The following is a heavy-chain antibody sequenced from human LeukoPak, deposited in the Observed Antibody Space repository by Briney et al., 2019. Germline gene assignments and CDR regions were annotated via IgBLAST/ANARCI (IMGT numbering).Heavy chain of an antibody. J-gene: IGHJ4*02. CDR1: GGSFSGYY. Sequence: PSETLSLTCAVYGGSFSGYYWSWIRQPPGKGLEWIGEINHSGSTNYNPSLKSRVTISVDTSKNQFSLKLSSVTAADTAMYYCASTFYYDTSLDYWGQGTLVTVSS. D-gene: IGHD3-22*01. CDR3: ASTFYYDTSLDY. CDR2: INHSGST. V-gene: IGHV4-34*01.